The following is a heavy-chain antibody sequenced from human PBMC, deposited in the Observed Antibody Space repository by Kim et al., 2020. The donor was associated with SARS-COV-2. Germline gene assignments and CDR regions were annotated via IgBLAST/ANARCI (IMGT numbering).Heavy chain of an antibody. Sequence: DSVKGRFTISRDNSKNTLYLQMNSLRAEDTAVYYCARLPRYSSSWYYFDYWGQGTLVTVSS. J-gene: IGHJ4*02. CDR3: ARLPRYSSSWYYFDY. D-gene: IGHD6-13*01. V-gene: IGHV3-53*01.